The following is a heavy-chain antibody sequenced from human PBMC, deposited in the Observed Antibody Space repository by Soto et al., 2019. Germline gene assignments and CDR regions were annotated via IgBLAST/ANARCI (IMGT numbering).Heavy chain of an antibody. J-gene: IGHJ4*02. Sequence: QVQLVESGGGVVQPGRSLRLSCAASGFTFSSYSMHWVRQAPGKGLEWVAIVWYDETNKFYADSVKGRFTISRDNSKNTLYLQMNSLRAEDTAVYYCARDTTTVTTYFYFDSWGQGTLVTVSS. V-gene: IGHV3-33*01. CDR2: VWYDETNK. D-gene: IGHD4-17*01. CDR3: ARDTTTVTTYFYFDS. CDR1: GFTFSSYS.